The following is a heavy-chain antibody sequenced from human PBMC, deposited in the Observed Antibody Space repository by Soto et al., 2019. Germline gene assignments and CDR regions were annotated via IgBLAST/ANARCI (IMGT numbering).Heavy chain of an antibody. CDR2: VSYNGRKE. D-gene: IGHD2-2*01. Sequence: VGSLRLSCVSSVFTFSNYGMHWVRHSPGKWLEWVAIVSYNGRKEYYADSVKGRFSISRDNSKNTLYVQMNTLRDEDTAVYYCAKDSLRGGVPDDLNSEYWGRGTLVTVSS. CDR3: AKDSLRGGVPDDLNSEY. V-gene: IGHV3-30*18. CDR1: VFTFSNYG. J-gene: IGHJ4*02.